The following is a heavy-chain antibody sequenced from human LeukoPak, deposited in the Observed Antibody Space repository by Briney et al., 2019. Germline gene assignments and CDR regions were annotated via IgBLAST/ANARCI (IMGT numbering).Heavy chain of an antibody. Sequence: GGSLRLSCAASGFNFANHAMSWVRQTPGKGLEWVSAISGGGDITYYADSVKGRFTISRDNSKDTLFLQMHSQRPGDTAVYYCVREDTPATANYWGQGTLVTISS. D-gene: IGHD2-21*02. CDR2: ISGGGDIT. CDR1: GFNFANHA. CDR3: VREDTPATANY. J-gene: IGHJ4*02. V-gene: IGHV3-23*01.